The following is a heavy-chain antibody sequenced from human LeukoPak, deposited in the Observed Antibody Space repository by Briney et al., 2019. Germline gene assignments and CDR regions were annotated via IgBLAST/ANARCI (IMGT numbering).Heavy chain of an antibody. V-gene: IGHV3-30-3*01. D-gene: IGHD2-21*01. CDR1: GFTFNDYA. CDR3: ARDFFPIVDSTWYEIGY. Sequence: GGSLRLSCAASGFTFNDYAMYWVRQAPGKGLEWVTLISYDGYDKSYADSVRGRFTISRDNSRNTLYLQMDSLRSEDTAVYYCARDFFPIVDSTWYEIGYWXXGTLVTVSS. J-gene: IGHJ4*01. CDR2: ISYDGYDK.